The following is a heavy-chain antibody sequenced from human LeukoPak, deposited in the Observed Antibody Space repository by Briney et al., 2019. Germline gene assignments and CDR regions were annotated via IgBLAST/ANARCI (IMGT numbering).Heavy chain of an antibody. CDR1: GGSISGYH. CDR2: IYYSGST. V-gene: IGHV4-59*01. D-gene: IGHD3-3*01. Sequence: PSETLSLTCNVSGGSISGYHWSWIRQPPGKGLEWIGYIYYSGSTNYNPSLKSRVTISVDTSKNQFSLKPSSVTAADTAVYYCARVLSGFYYFDYWGQGTLDTVSS. J-gene: IGHJ4*02. CDR3: ARVLSGFYYFDY.